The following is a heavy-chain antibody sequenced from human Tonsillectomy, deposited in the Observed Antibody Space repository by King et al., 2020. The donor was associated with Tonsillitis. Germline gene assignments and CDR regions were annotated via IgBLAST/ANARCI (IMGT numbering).Heavy chain of an antibody. D-gene: IGHD7-27*01. Sequence: QLQESGPGLVKPSQTLSLTCTVSGGSISSGSYYWSWIRQPAGKGLEWIGRIYTSGRTNYNPFFKSRVTMSLDTSKNQLSLKLTSVTAADTAVYYCARETRSNWGSSGFDYWGQGTLVTVSS. CDR3: ARETRSNWGSSGFDY. CDR1: GGSISSGSYY. J-gene: IGHJ4*02. V-gene: IGHV4-61*02. CDR2: IYTSGRT.